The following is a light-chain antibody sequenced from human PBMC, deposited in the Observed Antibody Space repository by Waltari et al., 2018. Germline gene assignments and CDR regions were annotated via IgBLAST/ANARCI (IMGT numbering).Light chain of an antibody. CDR1: QSFSSY. CDR2: AAS. J-gene: IGKJ4*01. Sequence: DIQMTQSPSSLSASLGDRVNITCRASQSFSSYLNWYQQKPGKAPKLLIYAASSLQSGVPSRFSGSGSGTDFTLTISSLQPEDFATYYCQQSYSTPPTFGGGTKVEIK. CDR3: QQSYSTPPT. V-gene: IGKV1-39*01.